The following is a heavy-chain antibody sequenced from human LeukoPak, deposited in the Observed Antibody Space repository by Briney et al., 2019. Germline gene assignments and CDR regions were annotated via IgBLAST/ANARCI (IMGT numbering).Heavy chain of an antibody. V-gene: IGHV4-34*01. J-gene: IGHJ6*02. CDR1: GGSFSGYY. Sequence: SETLSLTCAVYGGSFSGYYWSWIRQPPGKGLEWIGYIYHSGSTNYNPSLKSRVTISVDTSKNQFSLKLTSVTAADTAVYYCARPLGQGNEYGMDVWGQGTTVTVSS. CDR2: IYHSGST. CDR3: ARPLGQGNEYGMDV. D-gene: IGHD1-1*01.